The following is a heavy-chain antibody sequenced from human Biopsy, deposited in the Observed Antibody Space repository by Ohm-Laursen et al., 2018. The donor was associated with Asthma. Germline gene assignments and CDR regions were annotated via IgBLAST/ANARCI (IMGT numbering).Heavy chain of an antibody. CDR3: LRDTLGYYFDI. V-gene: IGHV3-30*03. CDR2: ITFDGSTQ. Sequence: SLRLSCAATGFNFRSYGMHWVRQAPGKGLEWVAVITFDGSTQHYGDSVKGRFTISRDNSKNMLFLQMNSLRAEDTAVYYCLRDTLGYYFDIWGQGAQVTVSS. J-gene: IGHJ4*02. D-gene: IGHD6-13*01. CDR1: GFNFRSYG.